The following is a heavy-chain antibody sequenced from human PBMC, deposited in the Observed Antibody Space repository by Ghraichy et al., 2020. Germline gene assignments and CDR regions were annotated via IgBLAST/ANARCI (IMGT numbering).Heavy chain of an antibody. J-gene: IGHJ4*02. CDR1: GFTFSDYY. CDR3: ARIQPQANCVDY. V-gene: IGHV3-11*01. CDR2: ISSSGSTI. Sequence: GESLNISCAASGFTFSDYYMSWIRQAPGKGLEWVSYISSSGSTIYYADSVKGRFTISRDNAKNSLYLQMNSLRAEDTAVYYCARIQPQANCVDYWGQGTLVTVSS. D-gene: IGHD4/OR15-4a*01.